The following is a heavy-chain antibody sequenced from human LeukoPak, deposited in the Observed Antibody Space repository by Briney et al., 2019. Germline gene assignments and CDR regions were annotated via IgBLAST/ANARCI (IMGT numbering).Heavy chain of an antibody. J-gene: IGHJ4*02. D-gene: IGHD5-12*01. V-gene: IGHV3-53*01. CDR2: ICSGGST. CDR1: GFTVSSNY. CDR3: ARALYRGYHFDY. Sequence: PGGSLRLSCAVSGFTVSSNYMSWVRQAPGKGLEWVSFICSGGSTYYADSVKGRFTISRDNSKNTLYLQMNSLRPEDTAVYYCARALYRGYHFDYWGQGTLVTVSS.